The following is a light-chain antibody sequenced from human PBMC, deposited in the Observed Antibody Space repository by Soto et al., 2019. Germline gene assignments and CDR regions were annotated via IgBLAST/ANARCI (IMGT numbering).Light chain of an antibody. CDR1: QSIRNY. J-gene: IGKJ2*01. Sequence: DIQMTQSPSSLSASVGDRVTITCRASQSIRNYVSWYQQKPGKAPKFLIYVASTLQIGVPSRFSASGSGTDSTLTIGSLQPEAFATYYCQQTYSSPYSFGPGTELQIK. CDR2: VAS. CDR3: QQTYSSPYS. V-gene: IGKV1-39*01.